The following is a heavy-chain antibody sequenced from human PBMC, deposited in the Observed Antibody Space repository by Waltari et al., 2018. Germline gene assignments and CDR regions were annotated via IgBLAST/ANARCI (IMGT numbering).Heavy chain of an antibody. CDR3: VGWNDPINS. D-gene: IGHD1-1*01. CDR2: IGPDGSDK. CDR1: GLPISRFW. J-gene: IGHJ4*02. Sequence: EAQLVQSGGGLVQPGGSLTLSCAASGLPISRFWMTWIRQAPGQGLQWVAHIGPDGSDKYYVDSVKGRFTISRDNAENSLLLQMSSLRVEDTALYYCVGWNDPINSWGQGTLVAVSS. V-gene: IGHV3-7*01.